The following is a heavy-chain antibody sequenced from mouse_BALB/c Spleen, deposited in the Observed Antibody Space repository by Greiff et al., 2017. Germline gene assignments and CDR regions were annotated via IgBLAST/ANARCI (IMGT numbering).Heavy chain of an antibody. CDR2: ISSGGGST. V-gene: IGHV5-12-1*01. Sequence: EVQGVESGGGLVKPGGSLKLSCAASGFAFSSYDMSWVRQTPEKRLEWVAYISSGGGSTYYPDTVKGRFTMSRDNAKNTLYLQMSSLKSEDTAMYYCARHAIHYGSSYGFAYWGQGTLVTVSA. CDR3: ARHAIHYGSSYGFAY. CDR1: GFAFSSYD. J-gene: IGHJ3*01. D-gene: IGHD1-1*01.